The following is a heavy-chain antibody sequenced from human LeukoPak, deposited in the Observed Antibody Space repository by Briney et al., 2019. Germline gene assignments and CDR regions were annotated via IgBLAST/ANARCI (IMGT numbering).Heavy chain of an antibody. D-gene: IGHD5-18*01. CDR1: GFTFGTYA. V-gene: IGHV3-49*03. Sequence: GRSLRLSCTSSGFTFGTYAVSWFRQAPGKGLEWVAFIRSKTFGGTTEYAASVKGRFTISRDDSKSIAYLQMNSLKTEDTAVYYCTRYSGRTDYWGQGTLVSVSS. J-gene: IGHJ4*02. CDR3: TRYSGRTDY. CDR2: IRSKTFGGTT.